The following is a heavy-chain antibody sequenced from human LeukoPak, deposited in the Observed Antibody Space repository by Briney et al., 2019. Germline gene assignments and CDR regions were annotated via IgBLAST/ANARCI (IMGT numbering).Heavy chain of an antibody. D-gene: IGHD3-16*02. CDR2: IYPGDSDT. CDR1: GYSFTSYW. Sequence: GESLKISCKGSGYSFTSYWIGWVRQMPGKGLEWMGIIYPGDSDTRYSPSFQGQVTISADKSISTAYLQWSSLKASDTAMYYCARIIRNHDYVWGSYRHFDYWGQGTLVTVSS. CDR3: ARIIRNHDYVWGSYRHFDY. J-gene: IGHJ4*02. V-gene: IGHV5-51*01.